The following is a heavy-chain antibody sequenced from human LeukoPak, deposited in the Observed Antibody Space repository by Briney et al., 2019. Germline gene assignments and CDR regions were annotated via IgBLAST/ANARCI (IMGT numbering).Heavy chain of an antibody. D-gene: IGHD2-2*01. CDR2: ISWSGDRM. Sequence: GRSLRLSCAASGFTFSSYGMHWVRQAPGKGLEWVSSISWSGDRMGYADAVKGRFTISRDNAKNSLFLQMNSLRVEDTAFYCAKDLGGSATTVWGQGTLVTVSS. CDR3: AKDLGGSATTV. CDR1: GFTFSSYG. J-gene: IGHJ4*02. V-gene: IGHV3-9*01.